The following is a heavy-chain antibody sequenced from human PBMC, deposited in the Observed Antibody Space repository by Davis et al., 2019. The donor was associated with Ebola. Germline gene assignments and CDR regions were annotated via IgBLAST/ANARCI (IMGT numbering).Heavy chain of an antibody. J-gene: IGHJ6*02. CDR1: GFTFSSYG. Sequence: GESLKISYAASGFTFSSYGMHWVRQAPGKGLEWVAFIRYDGSNKYYADSVKGRFTISRDNSKNTLYLQMNSLRAEDTAVYYCAKDLVTGVVIIRGDYYYGMDVWGQGTTVTVSS. CDR2: IRYDGSNK. CDR3: AKDLVTGVVIIRGDYYYGMDV. V-gene: IGHV3-30*02. D-gene: IGHD3-3*01.